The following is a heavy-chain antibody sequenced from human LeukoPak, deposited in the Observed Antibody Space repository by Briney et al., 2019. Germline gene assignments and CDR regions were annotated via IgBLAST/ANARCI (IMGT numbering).Heavy chain of an antibody. CDR1: GGTFSSYA. J-gene: IGHJ3*02. V-gene: IGHV1-69*04. CDR2: IIPILGIA. CDR3: ARDPGWIQRPDAFDI. D-gene: IGHD5-18*01. Sequence: ASVKVSCKASGGTFSSYAISWVPQAPGQGLEWMGRIIPILGIANYAQKFQGRVTITADKSTSTAYMELSSLRSEDTAVYYCARDPGWIQRPDAFDIWGQGTMVTVSS.